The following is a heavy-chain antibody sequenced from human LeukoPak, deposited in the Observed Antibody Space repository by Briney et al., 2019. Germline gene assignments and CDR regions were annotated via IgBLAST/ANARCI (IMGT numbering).Heavy chain of an antibody. CDR2: IYYSGST. CDR3: ARDYYDSSGYYNWFDP. D-gene: IGHD3-22*01. CDR1: GGSISSNY. Sequence: SETLSLTCTVSGGSISSNYWSWIRQPPGKGLEWIGYIYYSGSTNYNPSLKSRVTISVDTSKNQFSLKLSSVTAADTAVYYCARDYYDSSGYYNWFDPWGQGTLVTVSS. V-gene: IGHV4-59*01. J-gene: IGHJ5*02.